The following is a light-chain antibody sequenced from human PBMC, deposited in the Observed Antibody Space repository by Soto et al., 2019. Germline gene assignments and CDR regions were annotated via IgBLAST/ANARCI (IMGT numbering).Light chain of an antibody. CDR2: DAS. CDR3: QQYNNFPGT. J-gene: IGKJ1*01. Sequence: DIQMTQSPSTRSASVGDRITVACRSSKRVIAWVAWYQQKPWKAPKVVIYDASSLESGVPSRFAGSRSGTEFTLTINSLQPDDSATYYCQQYNNFPGTFGQGTKVDIK. V-gene: IGKV1-5*01. CDR1: KRVIAW.